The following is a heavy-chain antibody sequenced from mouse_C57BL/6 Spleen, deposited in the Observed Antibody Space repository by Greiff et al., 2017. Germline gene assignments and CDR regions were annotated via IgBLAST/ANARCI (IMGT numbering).Heavy chain of an antibody. D-gene: IGHD2-5*01. J-gene: IGHJ3*01. V-gene: IGHV1-52*01. CDR2: IDPSDSET. CDR1: GYTFTSYW. CDR3: ARTDYSNQFAY. Sequence: QVQLQQPGAELVRPGSSVKLSCKASGYTFTSYWMHWVKQRPIQGLEWIGNIDPSDSETHYNQKFKDKATLTVDKSSSTAYMQLSSLTSEDSAVYDCARTDYSNQFAYWGQGTLVTVSA.